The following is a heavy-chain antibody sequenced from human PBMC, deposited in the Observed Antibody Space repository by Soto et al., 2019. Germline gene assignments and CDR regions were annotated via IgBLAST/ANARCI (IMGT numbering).Heavy chain of an antibody. J-gene: IGHJ4*02. Sequence: PGGSLRLSCTASGFIFRNYVMTWVRQAPGKGLEWVSSIIGSGGTTYYTDSVKGRFTISRDNSKNTLFLQINSLRAEDTAVYYCAKIPLPLHMYHYWGPGPLVTVFS. V-gene: IGHV3-23*01. CDR3: AKIPLPLHMYHY. D-gene: IGHD2-21*01. CDR1: GFIFRNYV. CDR2: IIGSGGTT.